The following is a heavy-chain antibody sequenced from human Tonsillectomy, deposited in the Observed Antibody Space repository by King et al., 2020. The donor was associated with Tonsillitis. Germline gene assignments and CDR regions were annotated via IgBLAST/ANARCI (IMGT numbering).Heavy chain of an antibody. Sequence: VQLQQWGAGLLKPSETLSLTCAVYGGSFSGYYWSWIRQSPGKGLEWIGEISHSGSTNYSPSLKSRVTISEDTSKNQFSLKLSSVTAADTAVYYCARGKAAADTFYYYYGMDVWGQGTTVTVSS. CDR2: ISHSGST. CDR3: ARGKAAADTFYYYYGMDV. V-gene: IGHV4-34*01. J-gene: IGHJ6*02. D-gene: IGHD6-13*01. CDR1: GGSFSGYY.